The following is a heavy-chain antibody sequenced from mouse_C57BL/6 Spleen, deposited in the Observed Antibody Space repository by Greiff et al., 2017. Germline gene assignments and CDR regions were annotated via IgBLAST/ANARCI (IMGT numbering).Heavy chain of an antibody. D-gene: IGHD2-4*01. CDR2: INPNYGTT. CDR3: ARKKVYYDYDVYAMDY. V-gene: IGHV1-39*01. J-gene: IGHJ4*01. CDR1: GYSFTDYT. Sequence: EVHLVESGPELVKPGASVKISCKASGYSFTDYTMNWVKQSNGKSLEWIGVINPNYGTTSYNQKFKGKATLTVDKSSSTAYMQLNSLTSEDSAVYDCARKKVYYDYDVYAMDYRGQGTSVTVSS.